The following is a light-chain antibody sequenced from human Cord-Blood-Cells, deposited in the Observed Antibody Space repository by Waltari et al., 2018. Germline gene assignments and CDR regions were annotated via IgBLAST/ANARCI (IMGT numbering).Light chain of an antibody. CDR3: QQRSNWPT. J-gene: IGKJ2*01. Sequence: EIVLTQSPATLSLSPAETATLSCRASQSVSSYVVWYQQKPGQAPRLLIYEATNRTTGIPARFSGSGSGTDFTLTISSLEPEDFAVYYCQQRSNWPTFGQGTKLEIK. V-gene: IGKV3-11*01. CDR2: EAT. CDR1: QSVSSY.